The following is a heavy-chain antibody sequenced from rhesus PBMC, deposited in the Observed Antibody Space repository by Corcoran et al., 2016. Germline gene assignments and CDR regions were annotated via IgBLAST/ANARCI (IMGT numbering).Heavy chain of an antibody. CDR2: PTFSGTT. CDR3: TRASTYTYSSDY. Sequence: QVQLQESGPGLVKPSETLSLTCAVSGGSISSDYYYWSLIRQPPGKGLEWIGYPTFSGTTTYSPSLKGRVSISTDTSKNQFSLKLSSVTAADTAVYYCTRASTYTYSSDYWGQGVLVTVST. CDR1: GGSISSDYYY. V-gene: IGHV4-122*02. D-gene: IGHD5-12*01. J-gene: IGHJ4*01.